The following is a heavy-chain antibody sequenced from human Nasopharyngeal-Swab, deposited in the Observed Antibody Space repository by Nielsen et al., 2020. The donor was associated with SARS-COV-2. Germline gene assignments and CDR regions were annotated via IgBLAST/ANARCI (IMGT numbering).Heavy chain of an antibody. CDR3: TTDSSGYGNY. J-gene: IGHJ4*02. Sequence: GESLKISCAASGFTFSNAWMSWVRQAPGKGLEWVGRIKRKSDGGTTDYAAPVKGRFTISRDDSTNTLYLQMNSLKTEDTAVYYCTTDSSGYGNYWGQGTLVTVSS. CDR1: GFTFSNAW. D-gene: IGHD5-12*01. V-gene: IGHV3-15*01. CDR2: IKRKSDGGTT.